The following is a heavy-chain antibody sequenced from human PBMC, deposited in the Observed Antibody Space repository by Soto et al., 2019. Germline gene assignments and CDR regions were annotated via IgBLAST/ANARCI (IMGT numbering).Heavy chain of an antibody. Sequence: ASVKVSCKVSGYTLTELSMHWVRQAPGKGLEWMGGFDPEDGETIYAQKFQGRVTMTEDTSTDTAYMELSSLRSEDTAAYYCATASQQRRIYYYDSSGRAEYFQHWGQGTLVTVSS. J-gene: IGHJ1*01. CDR2: FDPEDGET. D-gene: IGHD3-22*01. CDR1: GYTLTELS. CDR3: ATASQQRRIYYYDSSGRAEYFQH. V-gene: IGHV1-24*01.